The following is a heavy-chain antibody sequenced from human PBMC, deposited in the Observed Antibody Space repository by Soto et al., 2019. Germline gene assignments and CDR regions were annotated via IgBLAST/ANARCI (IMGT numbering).Heavy chain of an antibody. CDR2: ISDSSSHT. J-gene: IGHJ4*02. D-gene: IGHD2-2*01. Sequence: EVQLVESGGGLVKAGESLSLSCAASGFNFGGFAMNWVRQAPGKGLEWISSISDSSSHTYYADSVRGRFTISRINADKSVYLLMNLMRAEDTALYFCARDLYHCSSWNMRFYRYFAFWGQGTLVTVSS. V-gene: IGHV3-21*02. CDR3: ARDLYHCSSWNMRFYRYFAF. CDR1: GFNFGGFA.